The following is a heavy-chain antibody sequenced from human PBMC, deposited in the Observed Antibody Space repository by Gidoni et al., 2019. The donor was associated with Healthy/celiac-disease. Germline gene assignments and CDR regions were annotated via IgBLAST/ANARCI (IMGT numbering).Heavy chain of an antibody. D-gene: IGHD3-10*01. J-gene: IGHJ5*02. CDR2: IDWDDDK. CDR3: ARTFKPYGSGTNWFDP. Sequence: QVTLRESGPALVTPTQTLTLTCTFSGFSLSTSGMCVSWIRQPPGKALEWLALIDWDDDKYYSTSLKTRLTISKDTSKNQVVLTMTNMDPVDTATYYCARTFKPYGSGTNWFDPWGQGTLVTVSS. V-gene: IGHV2-70*01. CDR1: GFSLSTSGMC.